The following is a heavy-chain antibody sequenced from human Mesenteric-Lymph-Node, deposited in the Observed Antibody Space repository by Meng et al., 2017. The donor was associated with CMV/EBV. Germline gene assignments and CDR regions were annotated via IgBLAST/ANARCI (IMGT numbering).Heavy chain of an antibody. Sequence: SETLSLTCTVSGGSISSGDYYWSWIRRPPGKGLEWIGYIYYSGSTYYNPSLKSRVTISVDTSKNQFSLKLSSVTAADTAVYYCARGGPYYYDSSGYPWGQGTLVTVSS. CDR3: ARGGPYYYDSSGYP. CDR1: GGSISSGDYY. D-gene: IGHD3-22*01. V-gene: IGHV4-30-4*08. CDR2: IYYSGST. J-gene: IGHJ5*02.